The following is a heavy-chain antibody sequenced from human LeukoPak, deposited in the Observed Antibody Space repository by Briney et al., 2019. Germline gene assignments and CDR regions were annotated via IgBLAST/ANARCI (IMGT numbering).Heavy chain of an antibody. CDR3: ARHPDYYFDY. CDR1: GYSFASYW. Sequence: GESLKISCKGSGYSFASYWVGWVRQMPGKGLEWMGIIYPGDSHTRYSPSSQGQVTISADKSISIAYLQWSSLKASDTAMYYCARHPDYYFDYWGQGTVVTVSS. D-gene: IGHD1-14*01. J-gene: IGHJ4*02. CDR2: IYPGDSHT. V-gene: IGHV5-51*01.